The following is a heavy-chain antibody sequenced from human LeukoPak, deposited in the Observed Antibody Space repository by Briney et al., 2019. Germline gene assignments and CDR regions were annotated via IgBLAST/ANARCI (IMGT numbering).Heavy chain of an antibody. Sequence: GGSLRLSCAASGFTVSSNYMSWVRQAPGKGLEWVSSISSSSSYIYYADSVKGRFTISRDNAKNSLYLQMNSLRAEDTAVYYCARVLGYYGMDVWGQGTTVTVSS. CDR1: GFTVSSNY. D-gene: IGHD7-27*01. CDR2: ISSSSSYI. CDR3: ARVLGYYGMDV. V-gene: IGHV3-21*01. J-gene: IGHJ6*02.